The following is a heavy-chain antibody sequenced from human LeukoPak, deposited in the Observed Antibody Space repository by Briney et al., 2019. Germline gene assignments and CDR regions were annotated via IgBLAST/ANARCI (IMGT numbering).Heavy chain of an antibody. CDR3: AKDEVGGHFEY. J-gene: IGHJ4*02. Sequence: GGSLRLSCAASGFTFRSFYMSWVRQAPGKGLEWVAKVNEDGRQIYYADSVKGRFTISRDNAKNSVHLQMNNLRVEDAAVYYCAKDEVGGHFEYWGQGILVTVSS. CDR2: VNEDGRQI. CDR1: GFTFRSFY. V-gene: IGHV3-7*01.